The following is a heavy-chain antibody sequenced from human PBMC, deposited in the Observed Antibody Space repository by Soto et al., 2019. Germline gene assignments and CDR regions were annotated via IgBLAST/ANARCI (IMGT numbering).Heavy chain of an antibody. CDR3: TRAGSDPGNFYISNYYAMDV. J-gene: IGHJ6*02. CDR2: IYSGGDT. Sequence: PGGSLRLSCAASGFSVSSDYISWGRQAPGKGLEWVSLIYSGGDTYYADSVKGRFTISRDISSNTIYLHMTSLRADDTAIYYCTRAGSDPGNFYISNYYAMDVWGRGTTVTVSS. D-gene: IGHD3-10*01. CDR1: GFSVSSDY. V-gene: IGHV3-53*01.